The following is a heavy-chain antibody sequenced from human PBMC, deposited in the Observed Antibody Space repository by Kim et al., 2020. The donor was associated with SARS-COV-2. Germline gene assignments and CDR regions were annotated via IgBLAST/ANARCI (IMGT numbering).Heavy chain of an antibody. D-gene: IGHD3-22*01. CDR3: ARERYYDSSGYAHYFDY. V-gene: IGHV3-53*01. Sequence: VKGRFTISRDNPKNTLYLQMNSLRAEDTAVYYCARERYYDSSGYAHYFDYWGQGTLVTVSS. J-gene: IGHJ4*02.